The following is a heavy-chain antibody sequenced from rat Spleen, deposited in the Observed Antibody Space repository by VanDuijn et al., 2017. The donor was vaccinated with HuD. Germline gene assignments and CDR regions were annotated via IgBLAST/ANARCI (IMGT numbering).Heavy chain of an antibody. CDR1: GFNFNDYW. Sequence: EVKLVESGGGLVQPGRSLKLSCAASGFNFNDYWMGWVRQAPGKGLEWIAEINQDSRIMKYSPSLKEKLTIPRDNVHNTLYLQISKLRSEDTAIYYWLREERGVDYWGQGVMVTVSS. J-gene: IGHJ2*01. V-gene: IGHV4-2*01. CDR2: INQDSRIM. CDR3: LREERGVDY.